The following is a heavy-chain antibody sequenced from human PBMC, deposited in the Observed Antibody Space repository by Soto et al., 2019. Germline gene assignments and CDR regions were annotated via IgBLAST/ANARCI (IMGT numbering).Heavy chain of an antibody. CDR2: ISGSGGST. D-gene: IGHD3-10*01. J-gene: IGHJ4*02. Sequence: EVQLLESGGGLVQPGGSLRLSCAASGFTFSSYAMSWVRQAPGKGLEWVSAISGSGGSTYYADSVKGRFTISRDNSKHTLYLQMNSLRAEDTAVYYCAKDENGSGSYYRYYWGQGTLVTVSS. CDR3: AKDENGSGSYYRYY. CDR1: GFTFSSYA. V-gene: IGHV3-23*01.